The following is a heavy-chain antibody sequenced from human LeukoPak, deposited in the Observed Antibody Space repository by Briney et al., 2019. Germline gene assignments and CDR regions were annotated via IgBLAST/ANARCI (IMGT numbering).Heavy chain of an antibody. CDR3: ARTSATYYDFWSGYLGTRGHQYNWFDP. Sequence: GESLKSSCKGSGYSFTSYWIGWVRQIPWKGLEWMGIIYPGDSDTRYSPSFQGQVTISADKSISTAYLQWSSLKASDTAMYYCARTSATYYDFWSGYLGTRGHQYNWFDPWGQGTLVTVSS. J-gene: IGHJ5*02. D-gene: IGHD3-3*01. CDR1: GYSFTSYW. CDR2: IYPGDSDT. V-gene: IGHV5-51*01.